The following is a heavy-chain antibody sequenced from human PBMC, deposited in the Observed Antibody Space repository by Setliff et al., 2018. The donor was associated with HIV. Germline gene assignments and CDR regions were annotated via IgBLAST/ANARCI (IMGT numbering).Heavy chain of an antibody. D-gene: IGHD3-3*01. CDR1: GYSFTTYW. V-gene: IGHV5-51*01. CDR3: ARHGGGNRYNNCWSGYYSFFDH. Sequence: TGESLKISCKGSGYSFTTYWIGWVRQMPGKGLEWMGIIYPGDSDTRYSPSFQGQVTISADKSISTAYLQWSSLKGSDTAMYYCARHGGGNRYNNCWSGYYSFFDHWGQGTLVT. J-gene: IGHJ4*02. CDR2: IYPGDSDT.